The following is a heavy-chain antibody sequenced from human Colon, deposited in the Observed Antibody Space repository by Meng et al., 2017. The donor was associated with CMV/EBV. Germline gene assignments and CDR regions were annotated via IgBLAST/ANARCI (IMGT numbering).Heavy chain of an antibody. CDR2: IYYSGRT. CDR1: GCSISSNY. Sequence: SGTLSLTCTVSGCSISSNYWSWIRQPPGKGLEWIGYIYYSGRTSYNPSLKSRVTISVDTSNNQLSLKLSSVPAADTAVYYCARGGGIVVVPAAIKWFDPWGQGTLVTVSS. J-gene: IGHJ5*02. V-gene: IGHV4-59*01. CDR3: ARGGGIVVVPAAIKWFDP. D-gene: IGHD2-2*02.